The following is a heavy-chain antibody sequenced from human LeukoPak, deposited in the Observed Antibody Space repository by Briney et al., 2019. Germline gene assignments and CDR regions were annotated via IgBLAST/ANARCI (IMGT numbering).Heavy chain of an antibody. CDR2: INSNNGDT. D-gene: IGHD3-3*01. J-gene: IGHJ5*02. V-gene: IGHV1-18*01. Sequence: ASVKVSCKASGYTFTSYGISWVRQAPGQGLEWMGWINSNNGDTNYAGKVQGRVTMTTDTSTSTAYMELRSLRSDDTAVYYCARWRGFTGSIDENWFDPWGQGTLVTVSS. CDR3: ARWRGFTGSIDENWFDP. CDR1: GYTFTSYG.